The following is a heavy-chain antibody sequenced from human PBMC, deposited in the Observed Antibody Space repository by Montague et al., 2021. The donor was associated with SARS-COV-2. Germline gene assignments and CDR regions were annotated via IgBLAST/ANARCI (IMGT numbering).Heavy chain of an antibody. D-gene: IGHD3-10*01. CDR3: ARVKRGYYYGVGGAAHFDY. CDR1: GGSISSYY. CDR2: IYYSGST. J-gene: IGHJ4*02. V-gene: IGHV4-59*01. Sequence: SETLSLTCTVSGGSISSYYWSWIRQPPGKGLEWIGYIYYSGSTNYNPSLKSRVTISVDTSKNQFSLKLSSVTAADTAGYYCARVKRGYYYGVGGAAHFDYWGQGTLVTVSS.